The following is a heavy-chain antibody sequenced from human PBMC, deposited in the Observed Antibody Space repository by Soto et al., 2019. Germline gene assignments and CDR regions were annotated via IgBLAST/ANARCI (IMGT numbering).Heavy chain of an antibody. Sequence: QVQLVESGGGVVQPGRSLRLSCAASGFTFSSYAMHWVRQAPGKGLEWVAVISYDGSNKYYADSVKGRFTISRDNSKNTLDLQMNSLRAEDTAVYYCARGGELPDAFDIWVQGTMVTVSS. CDR1: GFTFSSYA. CDR2: ISYDGSNK. V-gene: IGHV3-30-3*01. D-gene: IGHD1-7*01. CDR3: ARGGELPDAFDI. J-gene: IGHJ3*02.